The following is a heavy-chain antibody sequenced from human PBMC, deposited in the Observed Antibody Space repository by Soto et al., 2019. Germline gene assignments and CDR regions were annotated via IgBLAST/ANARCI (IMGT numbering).Heavy chain of an antibody. CDR3: TTAQPRGPDC. V-gene: IGHV3-15*01. Sequence: PGGSLRLSCAASGFTFSNAWMNWVRQAPGKGLEWVGQIRSKTDGGTIFYPAPVKGRFIISRDDSRDTLYLQMNSLKTEDTAVYYCTTAQPRGPDCWGQGNLVTVSS. CDR2: IRSKTDGGTI. J-gene: IGHJ4*02. CDR1: GFTFSNAW. D-gene: IGHD5-12*01.